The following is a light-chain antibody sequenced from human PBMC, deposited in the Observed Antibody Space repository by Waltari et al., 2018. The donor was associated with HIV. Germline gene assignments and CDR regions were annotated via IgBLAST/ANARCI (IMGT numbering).Light chain of an antibody. CDR3: VLFMGNGIWV. V-gene: IGLV8-61*01. J-gene: IGLJ3*02. CDR1: SGSVSTSYY. Sequence: QTVVTQEPSFSVSPGGTVTPTCGLSSGSVSTSYYPSWYQQTPCQAPRTLIFSTNTRSSWVPDRCAGSILGNKAALTITGAQADDESDYYCVLFMGNGIWVFGGGTNLTVL. CDR2: STN.